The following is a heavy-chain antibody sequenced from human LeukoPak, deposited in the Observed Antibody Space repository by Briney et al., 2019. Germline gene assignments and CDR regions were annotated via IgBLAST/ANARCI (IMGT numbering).Heavy chain of an antibody. CDR1: DGSISSSGYY. CDR2: INHSGTT. D-gene: IGHD3-9*01. Sequence: SETLSLTCTVSDGSISSSGYYWTWIRQSPGKGLEWIGEINHSGTTNYNPSLKSRVTISADTSKNQFSVRLRSVTAADTATYYCARQSWLLNLYYYYYLDVWGKGTPVTVSS. J-gene: IGHJ6*03. V-gene: IGHV4-39*07. CDR3: ARQSWLLNLYYYYYLDV.